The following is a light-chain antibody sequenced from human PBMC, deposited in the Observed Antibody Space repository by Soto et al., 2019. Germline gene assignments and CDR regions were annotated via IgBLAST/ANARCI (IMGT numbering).Light chain of an antibody. CDR2: EDN. CDR3: QSYGTNNQV. CDR1: SGSIATNY. J-gene: IGLJ3*02. V-gene: IGLV6-57*02. Sequence: NFMLTQPHSVSESPGKTVTISCSVSSGSIATNYVQWYQQRPGSAPTTVISEDNKRPSGVPDRFSGSVDRSSNSAALTISGLKTEDEAYYSCQSYGTNNQVFGGGTKLTVL.